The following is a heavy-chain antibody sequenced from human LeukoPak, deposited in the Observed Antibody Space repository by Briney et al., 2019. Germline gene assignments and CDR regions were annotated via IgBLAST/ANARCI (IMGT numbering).Heavy chain of an antibody. CDR3: AKVESVCSSTSCYYYGMDV. CDR2: ISGSGGST. Sequence: GGSLRLSCAASGFTFSSYAMSWVRQAPGKGLEWVSTISGSGGSTYYADSVKGRFTISRDNSKNTLYLQVNSLRAEDRAVHYCAKVESVCSSTSCYYYGMDVWGQGTTVTVSS. J-gene: IGHJ6*02. V-gene: IGHV3-23*01. D-gene: IGHD2-2*01. CDR1: GFTFSSYA.